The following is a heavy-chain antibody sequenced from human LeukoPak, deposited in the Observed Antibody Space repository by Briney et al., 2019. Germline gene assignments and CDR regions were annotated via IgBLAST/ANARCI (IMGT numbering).Heavy chain of an antibody. CDR2: IIPIFGTA. CDR1: GGTFSSYA. V-gene: IGHV1-69*05. D-gene: IGHD2-2*01. Sequence: SVKVSCKAYGGTFSSYAISWVRQAPGQGLEWMGGIIPIFGTANYAQKFQGRVTITTDESTSTAYMELSSLRSEDTAVYYCARDYLGYCSSTSCQYNWFDPWGQGTLVTVSS. CDR3: ARDYLGYCSSTSCQYNWFDP. J-gene: IGHJ5*02.